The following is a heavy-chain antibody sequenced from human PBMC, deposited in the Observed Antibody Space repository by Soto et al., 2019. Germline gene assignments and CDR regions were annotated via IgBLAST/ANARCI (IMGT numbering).Heavy chain of an antibody. Sequence: QVQLQESGPGLVKPSETLSLTCTVSGGSISSYYWSWIRQPPGKGLEWIGYIFYSGSTNYNPSLKSRVTMSVDTSKNQFSLKLSXXTXAXXXXXXCARRYGRAFDFWGRGTMVTVSS. J-gene: IGHJ3*01. V-gene: IGHV4-59*08. CDR3: ARRYGRAFDF. D-gene: IGHD4-17*01. CDR2: IFYSGST. CDR1: GGSISSYY.